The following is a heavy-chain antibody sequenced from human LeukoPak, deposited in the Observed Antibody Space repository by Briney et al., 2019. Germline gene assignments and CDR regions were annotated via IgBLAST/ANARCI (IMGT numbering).Heavy chain of an antibody. CDR1: GGSFSGYY. Sequence: PSETLSLTCAVYGGSFSGYYWSWIRQPPGKGLEWIGEINHSRSTNYNPSLKSRVTISVDTSKNQFSLKLSSVTAADTAVYYCARGKWLARFDYWGQGTLVTVSS. CDR3: ARGKWLARFDY. CDR2: INHSRST. V-gene: IGHV4-34*01. J-gene: IGHJ4*02. D-gene: IGHD6-19*01.